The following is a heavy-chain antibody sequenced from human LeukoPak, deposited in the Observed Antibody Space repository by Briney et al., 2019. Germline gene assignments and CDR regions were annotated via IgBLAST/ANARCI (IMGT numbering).Heavy chain of an antibody. CDR3: ARRRYSSGQIDY. CDR2: MYYSGST. J-gene: IGHJ4*02. Sequence: SETLSLTCTVSGGSISNYYWSWIRQPPGEGLEWIGYMYYSGSTNYNPSLKSRDTISVDTSKKQLSLKLSAVTAADTAVYYCARRRYSSGQIDYWGQGTLVTVSS. CDR1: GGSISNYY. D-gene: IGHD6-19*01. V-gene: IGHV4-59*08.